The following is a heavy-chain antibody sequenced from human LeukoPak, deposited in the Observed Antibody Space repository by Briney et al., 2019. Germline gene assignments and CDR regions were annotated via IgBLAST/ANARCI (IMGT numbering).Heavy chain of an antibody. CDR3: ARGINYAFDI. J-gene: IGHJ3*02. Sequence: PGGSLRLSCAASGFSFSSYTMNWVRQAPGKGLEWVSHITKSGSTIDHADSVKGRFTISRDNAKNSLYLQMNSLRDEDTAVYYCARGINYAFDIWGQGTMVTVSS. V-gene: IGHV3-48*02. CDR1: GFSFSSYT. D-gene: IGHD1-7*01. CDR2: ITKSGSTI.